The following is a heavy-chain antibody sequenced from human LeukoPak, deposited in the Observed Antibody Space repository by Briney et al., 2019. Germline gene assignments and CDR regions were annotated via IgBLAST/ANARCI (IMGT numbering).Heavy chain of an antibody. V-gene: IGHV3-21*01. CDR2: ITSSGSYI. J-gene: IGHJ5*02. Sequence: GRSLRLSCAASGFTFSSYSMNWVRQAPGKGLEWVSSITSSGSYIYYADSVKGRFAISRDNAKNSLYLQMNSLRAEDTAVYYCTREPERGNTYGDFDPWGQGTLVTVSS. CDR1: GFTFSSYS. CDR3: TREPERGNTYGDFDP. D-gene: IGHD5-18*01.